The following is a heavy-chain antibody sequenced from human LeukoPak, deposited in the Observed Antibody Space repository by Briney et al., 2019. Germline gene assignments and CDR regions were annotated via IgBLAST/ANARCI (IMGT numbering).Heavy chain of an antibody. Sequence: GASVKVSCKASGYTFTSYDINWVRQATGQGLERMGWMNPNSGNTGYAQKFQGRVTITRNTSISTAYMELSSLRSEDTAVYYCAREGVMGYCSSTSCSDAFDIWGQGTMVTVSS. CDR1: GYTFTSYD. J-gene: IGHJ3*02. CDR3: AREGVMGYCSSTSCSDAFDI. V-gene: IGHV1-8*03. D-gene: IGHD2-2*01. CDR2: MNPNSGNT.